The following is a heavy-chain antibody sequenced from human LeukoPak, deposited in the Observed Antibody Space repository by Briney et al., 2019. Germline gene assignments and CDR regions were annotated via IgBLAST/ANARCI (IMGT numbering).Heavy chain of an antibody. CDR2: IIPILGIA. CDR1: GGTFSSYA. J-gene: IGHJ5*02. D-gene: IGHD3-3*01. V-gene: IGHV1-69*04. CDR3: ARDNRRITIFGVVGSWFDP. Sequence: SVKVSCKASGGTFSSYAISWVRQAPGQGLEWMGRIIPILGIANYAQKLQGRVTITADKSTSTAYMELSSLRSEDAAVYYCARDNRRITIFGVVGSWFDPWGQGTLVTVSS.